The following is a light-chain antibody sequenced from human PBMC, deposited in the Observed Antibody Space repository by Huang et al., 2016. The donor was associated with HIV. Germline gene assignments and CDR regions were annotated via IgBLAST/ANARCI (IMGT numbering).Light chain of an antibody. CDR3: QQYNNWPPWT. Sequence: EIVMTQSPATLSVSPGERATLSCRASQSVSSNLAWYQQRPGQAPRLIIYGASTRATDSPARFSCNGSGTEFTLTISSLQSEDFAVYYCQQYNNWPPWTFGQGTKVEIK. CDR1: QSVSSN. J-gene: IGKJ1*01. CDR2: GAS. V-gene: IGKV3-15*01.